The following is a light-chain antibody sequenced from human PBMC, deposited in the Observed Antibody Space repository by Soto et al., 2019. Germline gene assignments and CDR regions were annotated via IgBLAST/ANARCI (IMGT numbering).Light chain of an antibody. Sequence: QSVLTQPPSASGSPGQTVTISCSGSSSNVETNTVNWYQHLPGAAPKLLIHTNNPRPSGVPDRFSGSRSGTSASLAITGLQSEDEAEYYCAAWDDILNAVVFGGGTQLTVL. CDR1: SSNVETNT. CDR2: TNN. V-gene: IGLV1-44*01. J-gene: IGLJ2*01. CDR3: AAWDDILNAVV.